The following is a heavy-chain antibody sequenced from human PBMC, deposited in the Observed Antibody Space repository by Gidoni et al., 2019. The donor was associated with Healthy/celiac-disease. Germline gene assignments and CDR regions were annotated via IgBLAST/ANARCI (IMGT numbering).Heavy chain of an antibody. CDR3: AKLVGDRYDTGY. CDR2: ISGSGGST. D-gene: IGHD1-26*01. J-gene: IGHJ4*02. CDR1: GFPFSSYA. Sequence: EVQLLESGGGLVQPGGSLRLSCAASGFPFSSYAMSWVRQAPGKGLEWVSAISGSGGSTYYADSVKGRFTISRDNSKNTLYLQMNSLRAEDTAVYYCAKLVGDRYDTGYWSQGTLVTVSS. V-gene: IGHV3-23*01.